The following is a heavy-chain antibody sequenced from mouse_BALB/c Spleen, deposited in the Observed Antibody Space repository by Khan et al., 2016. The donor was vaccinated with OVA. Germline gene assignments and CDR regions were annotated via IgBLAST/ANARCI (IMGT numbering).Heavy chain of an antibody. D-gene: IGHD2-13*01. CDR1: GFTFSSYS. CDR3: GSRVTGSFAY. V-gene: IGHV5-6*01. CDR2: ISSGGDYA. Sequence: EVQVVESGGDLVKPGGSLKLSCAASGFTFSSYSMSWVRQTPDKRLEWIATISSGGDYAYYQDSVKGRSTISRDKARNTPYMQLSSLKSEDTAMYCGGSRVTGSFAYWGQGTLVTVSA. J-gene: IGHJ3*01.